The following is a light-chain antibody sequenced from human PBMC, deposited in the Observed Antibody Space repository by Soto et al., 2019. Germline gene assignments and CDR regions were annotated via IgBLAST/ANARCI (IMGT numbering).Light chain of an antibody. CDR1: RSDVGGYDY. V-gene: IGLV2-8*01. CDR2: EVN. J-gene: IGLJ1*01. Sequence: QYALTEPDYESRSPGQSMSVSFTGTRSDVGGYDYVSWYQQHTGKAPKLMIFEVNKRPSGVPDRFSGSKSGNTASLTVSGLQAEYLFDYSCTTEIYSHYV. CDR3: TTEIYSHYV.